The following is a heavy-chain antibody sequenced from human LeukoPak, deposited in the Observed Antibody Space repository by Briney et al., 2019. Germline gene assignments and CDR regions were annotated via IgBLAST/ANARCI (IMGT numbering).Heavy chain of an antibody. CDR1: GYSFTSYW. V-gene: IGHV5-51*01. Sequence: RGESLKISCQPSGYSFTSYWIGWVRQMPGKGLEWMGIIYPGDSDTRYSPSFQGQVTISADKSISTAYLQWSSLKASDTAMYYCASSSSFDYYYYMDVWGKGTTVTVSS. CDR2: IYPGDSDT. D-gene: IGHD6-13*01. J-gene: IGHJ6*03. CDR3: ASSSSFDYYYYMDV.